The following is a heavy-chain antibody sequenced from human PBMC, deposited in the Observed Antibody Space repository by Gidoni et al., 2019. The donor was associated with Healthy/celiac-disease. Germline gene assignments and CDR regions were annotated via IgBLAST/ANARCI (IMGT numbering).Heavy chain of an antibody. D-gene: IGHD3-3*01. CDR2: IYYSGST. Sequence: QLQLQESGPGLVTPSETLSLTCTVSGGSISSRSYYWGWIRQPPGKGLEWIGSIYYSGSTYYNPSLKSRVTISVDTSKNQFSLKLSSVTAADTAVYYCATRRRDFWSGYYLFDYWGQGTLVTVSS. CDR1: GGSISSRSYY. CDR3: ATRRRDFWSGYYLFDY. V-gene: IGHV4-39*01. J-gene: IGHJ4*02.